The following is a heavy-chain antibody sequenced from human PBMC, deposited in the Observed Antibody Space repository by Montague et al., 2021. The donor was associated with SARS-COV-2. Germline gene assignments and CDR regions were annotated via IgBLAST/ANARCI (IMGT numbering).Heavy chain of an antibody. D-gene: IGHD2-15*01. CDR2: IYHSGGT. CDR1: GGSIGSGTW. CDR3: ARLATESGGLFWFDP. Sequence: SETLSLTCAVSGGSIGSGTWWTWVRQPPGKGLEWIGEIYHSGGTNYKPSLKSRVTISVDKSKNQFSLNLTSVTAADTAVYYCARLATESGGLFWFDPWGQGTLVSVSS. V-gene: IGHV4-4*02. J-gene: IGHJ5*02.